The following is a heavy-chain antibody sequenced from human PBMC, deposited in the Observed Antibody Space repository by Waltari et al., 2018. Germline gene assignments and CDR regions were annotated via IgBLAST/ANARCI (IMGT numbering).Heavy chain of an antibody. J-gene: IGHJ5*02. D-gene: IGHD3-22*01. CDR3: ARGHPRFDYEKSDYYAYWLDP. V-gene: IGHV4-34*01. Sequence: QVELQQWGAGLLRPSETLSLTCSVSGGAFDSYYWTWIRQAPGRGLEWLGEVNPTGGTNYNPSLKSRLSLSVETSRNQVSLKRTSVTGADTAVYFCARGHPRFDYEKSDYYAYWLDPWGQGTQVTVSS. CDR1: GGAFDSYY. CDR2: VNPTGGT.